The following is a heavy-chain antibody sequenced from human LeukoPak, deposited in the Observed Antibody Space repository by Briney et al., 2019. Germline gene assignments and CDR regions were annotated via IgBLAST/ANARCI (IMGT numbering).Heavy chain of an antibody. CDR1: GGTFSSYA. V-gene: IGHV1-69*05. J-gene: IGHJ4*02. CDR2: IIPIFGTP. D-gene: IGHD1-26*01. CDR3: ARVHARSGEMSGSYYYY. Sequence: SVKVSCKASGGTFSSYAINWVRQAPGQGLEWMGGIIPIFGTPNYAQKFQGRVTITTDESTNTAYMEMSSLRPEDTAVYYCARVHARSGEMSGSYYYYWGQGTLVTVSS.